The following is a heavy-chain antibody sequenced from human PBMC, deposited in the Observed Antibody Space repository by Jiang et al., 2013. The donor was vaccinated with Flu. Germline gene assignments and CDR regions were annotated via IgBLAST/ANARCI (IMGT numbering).Heavy chain of an antibody. CDR3: ARHTTLPRSGFDP. V-gene: IGHV4-59*08. J-gene: IGHJ5*02. Sequence: KSRVTISVDTSKNQFSLKLSSVTAADTAVYYCARHTTLPRSGFDPWGQGTLVTVSS. D-gene: IGHD1-14*01.